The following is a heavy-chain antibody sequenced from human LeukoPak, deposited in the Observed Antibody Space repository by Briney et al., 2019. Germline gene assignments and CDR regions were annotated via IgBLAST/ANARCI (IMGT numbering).Heavy chain of an antibody. J-gene: IGHJ2*01. CDR1: GFTFSSYA. V-gene: IGHV3-23*01. CDR2: ISGSGGST. CDR3: AKDRVYGDYGWYFDL. Sequence: PGGSLRLSCAASGFTFSSYAMSWVRQAPGKGLEWVSAISGSGGSTYYADSVKGRFTISRDNSKNTLYLQMNSLRAEDTAVYYCAKDRVYGDYGWYFDLWAVAPWSLSPQ. D-gene: IGHD4-17*01.